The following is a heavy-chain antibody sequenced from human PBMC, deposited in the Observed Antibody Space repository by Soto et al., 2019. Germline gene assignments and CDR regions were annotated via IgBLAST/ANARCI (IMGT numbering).Heavy chain of an antibody. CDR2: ISGAASRT. D-gene: IGHD3-9*01. Sequence: PVGSLRLSCAGSGFTPTTTPLSWVRQPPGKGLEWVTTISGAASRTCYVDSVKGRFFISRDNSKNTVTLQMNNLTLDDTAVYYCATSFRYFDNWGQGTRVTVSS. CDR3: ATSFRYFDN. V-gene: IGHV3-23*01. J-gene: IGHJ4*02. CDR1: GFTPTTTP.